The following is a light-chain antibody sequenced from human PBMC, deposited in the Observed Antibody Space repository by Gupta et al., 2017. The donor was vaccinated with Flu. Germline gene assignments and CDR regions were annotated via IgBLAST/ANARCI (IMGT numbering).Light chain of an antibody. CDR1: QSLLHSDGYNY. CDR2: LGS. V-gene: IGKV2-28*01. Sequence: ISCRSSQSLLHSDGYNYLDWYLQKPGQSPQLLIYLGSNRASGVPDRFSGSGSGTDFTLKISRLEAEDVGVYYCMQALQAPFTFGPGTKVDIK. CDR3: MQALQAPFT. J-gene: IGKJ3*01.